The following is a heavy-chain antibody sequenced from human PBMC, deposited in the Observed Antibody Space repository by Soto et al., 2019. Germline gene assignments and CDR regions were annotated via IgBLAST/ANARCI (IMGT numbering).Heavy chain of an antibody. CDR3: ARDSLPPIYYYGSGSYQYGMDV. D-gene: IGHD3-10*01. CDR1: GGTFSSYA. V-gene: IGHV1-69*13. CDR2: IIPIFGTA. J-gene: IGHJ6*02. Sequence: SVKVSCTASGGTFSSYAISWVRQAPGQGLEWMGGIIPIFGTANYAQKFQGRVTITADESTSTAYMELSSLRSEDTAVYYCARDSLPPIYYYGSGSYQYGMDVWGQGTTVTVSS.